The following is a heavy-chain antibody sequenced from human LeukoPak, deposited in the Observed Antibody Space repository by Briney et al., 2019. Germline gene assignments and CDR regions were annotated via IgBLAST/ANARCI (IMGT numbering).Heavy chain of an antibody. CDR1: GGSISSYY. Sequence: SETLSLTCTVSGGSISSYYWSWIRQPAGKGLEWIGRIYTSGSTNYNPSLKRRVTMSVDSSKNQFSLKLSSVTAADTAVYYCARARGGGVVVPAAPNARFYYYYMDVWGKGTTVTVSS. J-gene: IGHJ6*03. D-gene: IGHD2-2*01. V-gene: IGHV4-4*07. CDR3: ARARGGGVVVPAAPNARFYYYYMDV. CDR2: IYTSGST.